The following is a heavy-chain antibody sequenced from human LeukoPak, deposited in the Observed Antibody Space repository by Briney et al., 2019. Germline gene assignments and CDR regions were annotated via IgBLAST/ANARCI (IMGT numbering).Heavy chain of an antibody. CDR3: ARDVGYCSSTSCLYYYGMDV. D-gene: IGHD2-2*01. J-gene: IGHJ6*02. V-gene: IGHV1-69*13. CDR2: IIPIFGTA. CDR1: GGTFSSYA. Sequence: GASVKVSCKASGGTFSSYAISWVRQAPGQGLEWMGGIIPIFGTANYAQKSQGRVTITADESTSTAYMELSSLRSEDTAVYYCARDVGYCSSTSCLYYYGMDVWGQGTTVTVSS.